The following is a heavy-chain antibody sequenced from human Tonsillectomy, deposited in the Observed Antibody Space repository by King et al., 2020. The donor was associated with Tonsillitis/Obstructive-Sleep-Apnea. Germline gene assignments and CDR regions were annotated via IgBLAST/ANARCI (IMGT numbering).Heavy chain of an antibody. CDR3: AVGTNYYYYYMDV. J-gene: IGHJ6*03. Sequence: VQLPQWGAGLLKPSETLSLTCAVYGGSFSGYYWSWIRQPPGKGLEWIGEINHSGGTNYNPSLKSRVTISVDTSKNQFSLKLYSVTAADTAVYYCAVGTNYYYYYMDVWGKGTTVTVSS. V-gene: IGHV4-34*01. D-gene: IGHD1-26*01. CDR1: GGSFSGYY. CDR2: INHSGGT.